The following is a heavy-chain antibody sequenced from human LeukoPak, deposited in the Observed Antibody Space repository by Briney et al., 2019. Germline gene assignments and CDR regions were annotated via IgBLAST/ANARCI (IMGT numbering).Heavy chain of an antibody. V-gene: IGHV4-59*08. J-gene: IGHJ4*02. Sequence: SETLSLTCTVSGGSISNYYRSWIRQPPGKGLEWIGYISYSGSTNYNPSLKSRVTISVDTSKNLFSLRLTSVTAADTPVYYCARHSQHSRELESARNLDYWGQGTLVTVSS. CDR1: GGSISNYY. CDR3: ARHSQHSRELESARNLDY. D-gene: IGHD3-3*01. CDR2: ISYSGST.